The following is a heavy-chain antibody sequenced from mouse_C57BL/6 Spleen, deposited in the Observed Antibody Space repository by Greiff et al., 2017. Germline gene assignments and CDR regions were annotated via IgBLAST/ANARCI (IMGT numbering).Heavy chain of an antibody. Sequence: EVKLQESGAELVRPGASVKLSCTASGFNFKDYYMHWVKQRPEQGLEWIGWIDPENGDTEYASKFQGQATITADTSSNTTYLQLSGLTSEAPAVYYCTTDPGYWGQGTTLTVSS. V-gene: IGHV14-4*01. CDR1: GFNFKDYY. CDR3: TTDPGY. J-gene: IGHJ2*01. CDR2: IDPENGDT.